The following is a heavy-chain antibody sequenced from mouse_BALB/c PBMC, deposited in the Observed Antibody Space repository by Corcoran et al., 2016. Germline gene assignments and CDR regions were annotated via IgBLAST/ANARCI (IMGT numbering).Heavy chain of an antibody. V-gene: IGHV1S136*01. J-gene: IGHJ2*01. CDR1: GYTFTSYV. CDR2: INPYNDGT. Sequence: EVQLQQSGPELVKPGASVKMSCKASGYTFTSYVMHWVKQKPGQGLEWIGYINPYNDGTKYNEKFKGKATLTSDKSSSTAYMELSSLTSEDSAVYYCARSPFYYYGSGTFDYWGQGTTLTVSS. CDR3: ARSPFYYYGSGTFDY. D-gene: IGHD1-1*01.